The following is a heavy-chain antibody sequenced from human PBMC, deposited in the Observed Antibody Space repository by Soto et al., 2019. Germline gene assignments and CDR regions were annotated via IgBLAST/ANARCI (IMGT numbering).Heavy chain of an antibody. D-gene: IGHD1-1*01. CDR3: ARDSSRTGTTFFDY. J-gene: IGHJ4*02. CDR2: ISGYNDNT. V-gene: IGHV1-18*04. CDR1: GYTFTSYS. Sequence: GASLKVSCKASGYTFTSYSITWVRQAPGQGLEWLGWISGYNDNTKYAQNLQGRVTMTTDTSTGTAYMELRSLRSDDTAMYYCARDSSRTGTTFFDYWGQGTLVTVSS.